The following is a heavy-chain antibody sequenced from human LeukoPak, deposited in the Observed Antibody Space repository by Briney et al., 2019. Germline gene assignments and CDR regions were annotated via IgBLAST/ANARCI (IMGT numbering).Heavy chain of an antibody. D-gene: IGHD2-15*01. CDR3: ARERVVVVAALYYYYSMDV. CDR2: ISGSGGST. J-gene: IGHJ6*02. V-gene: IGHV3-23*01. CDR1: GFTFSSYA. Sequence: GGSLRLSCAASGFTFSSYAMSWVRQAPGKGLEWVSAISGSGGSTYYADSVKGRFTISRDNSKNTLYLQMNSLRAEDTAVYYCARERVVVVAALYYYYSMDVWGQGTTVTVSS.